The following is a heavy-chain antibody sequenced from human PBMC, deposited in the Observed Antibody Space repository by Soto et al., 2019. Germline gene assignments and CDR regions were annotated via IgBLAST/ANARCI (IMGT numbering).Heavy chain of an antibody. D-gene: IGHD2-2*03. CDR3: ARHFGYCSSTTCYSAFDI. Sequence: GESLKLSCKGSGYSFTSYWIAWVRQMPGKGLEWMGIIYPGDSDTRYSPSFQGQVTISADTSISTAYLQWSSLKASDTAMYYCARHFGYCSSTTCYSAFDIWGQGTMVTVSS. J-gene: IGHJ3*02. CDR2: IYPGDSDT. V-gene: IGHV5-51*01. CDR1: GYSFTSYW.